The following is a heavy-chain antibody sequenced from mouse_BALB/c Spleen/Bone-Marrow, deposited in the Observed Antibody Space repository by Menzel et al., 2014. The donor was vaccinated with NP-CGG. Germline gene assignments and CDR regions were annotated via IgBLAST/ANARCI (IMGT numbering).Heavy chain of an antibody. V-gene: IGHV4-1*02. CDR3: ARQGYYGYSDY. CDR2: INPDSSTI. CDR1: GFDFSRYW. J-gene: IGHJ2*01. Sequence: VQLKDSGGGLVQPGGSLKLSCAASGFDFSRYWMSWVRQAPGKGLEWIGEINPDSSTINYTPSLKDKFIISRDNAKNTLYLQMSKVRSEDTALYYCARQGYYGYSDYWGQGTTLTVSS. D-gene: IGHD1-2*01.